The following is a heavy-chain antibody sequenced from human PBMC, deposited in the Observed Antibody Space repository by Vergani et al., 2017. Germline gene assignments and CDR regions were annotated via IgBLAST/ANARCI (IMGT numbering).Heavy chain of an antibody. CDR3: VKDIAASGNYWYFDL. V-gene: IGHV1-8*03. Sequence: QLVQSGAEVKKPGASVKVSCKASGYIYTSYDIHWVRQATGQGLEWMGWMNPDSGNTVYAQKFQGRITITRNTSTRTAYMELSGLRSEDTAVYYCVKDIAASGNYWYFDLWGRGTLVTVSS. D-gene: IGHD6-13*01. J-gene: IGHJ2*01. CDR1: GYIYTSYD. CDR2: MNPDSGNT.